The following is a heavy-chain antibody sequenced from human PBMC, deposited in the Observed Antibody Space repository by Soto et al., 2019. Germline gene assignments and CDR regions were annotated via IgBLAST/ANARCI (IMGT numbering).Heavy chain of an antibody. D-gene: IGHD6-13*01. CDR3: ARDVRSSTYYYYYYMDV. CDR2: ISSSGSTI. J-gene: IGHJ6*03. CDR1: GFTFSDYY. V-gene: IGHV3-11*01. Sequence: GGSLRLSCAASGFTFSDYYMSWIRQAPGKGLEWVSYISSSGSTIYYADSVKGRFTISRDNAKNSLYLQMNSLRAEDTAVYYCARDVRSSTYYYYYYMDVWGKGTTVTVSS.